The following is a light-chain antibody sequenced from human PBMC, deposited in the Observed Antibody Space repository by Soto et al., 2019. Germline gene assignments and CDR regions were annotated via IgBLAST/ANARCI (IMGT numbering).Light chain of an antibody. Sequence: EIVLSQSPGTLSLSPGERATLSCRASQSVSSNLAWYQQKPGQAPRLLIYGASSRATGIPDRFSGSGSGTDFTLTISRLEPEDFAVYYCQQYGSSPPITFGQGTRLEI. CDR3: QQYGSSPPIT. V-gene: IGKV3-20*01. CDR1: QSVSSN. CDR2: GAS. J-gene: IGKJ5*01.